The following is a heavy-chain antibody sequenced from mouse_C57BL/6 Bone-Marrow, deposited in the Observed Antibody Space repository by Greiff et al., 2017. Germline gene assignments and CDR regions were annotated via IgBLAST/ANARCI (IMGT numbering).Heavy chain of an antibody. V-gene: IGHV1-18*01. J-gene: IGHJ1*03. CDR2: INPKNGGI. CDR1: GYTFTDYN. D-gene: IGHD1-1*01. Sequence: EVQLQQSGPELVKPGASVKIPCKASGYTFTDYNMDGVKQSHGKSLEWIGDINPKNGGIIYNQKFQGKATLTVDKYSSTAYMELRSLPSEDTAVYYCARHGSSYWYFDVWGTGTTVTVSS. CDR3: ARHGSSYWYFDV.